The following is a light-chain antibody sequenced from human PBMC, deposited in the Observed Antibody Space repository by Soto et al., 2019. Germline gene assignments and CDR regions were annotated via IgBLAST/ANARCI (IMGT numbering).Light chain of an antibody. CDR1: QSISSW. CDR3: QQYNSYSPIT. CDR2: DAS. Sequence: PSTLYASGGDRVTINCGASQSISSWLAWYQQKPGKAPKLLIYDASSLESGVPSRFSGSGSGTEFTLTISSLQPDDFATYYCQQYNSYSPITFGQGTHWRLN. V-gene: IGKV1-5*01. J-gene: IGKJ5*01.